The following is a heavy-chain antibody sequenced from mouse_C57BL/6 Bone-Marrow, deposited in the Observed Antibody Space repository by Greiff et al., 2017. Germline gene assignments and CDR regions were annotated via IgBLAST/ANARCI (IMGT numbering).Heavy chain of an antibody. D-gene: IGHD2-2*01. CDR2: INPNNGGT. Sequence: SGPELVKPGASVKMSCKASGYTFTDYNMHWVKQSHGKSLEWIGYINPNNGGTSYNQKFKGKATLTVNKSSSTAYMELRSLTSEDSAVYYCARGMVTSLYAMDYWGQGTSVTVSS. CDR1: GYTFTDYN. CDR3: ARGMVTSLYAMDY. J-gene: IGHJ4*01. V-gene: IGHV1-22*01.